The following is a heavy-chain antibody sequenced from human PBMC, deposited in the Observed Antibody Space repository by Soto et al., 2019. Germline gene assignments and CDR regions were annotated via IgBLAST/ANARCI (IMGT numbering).Heavy chain of an antibody. D-gene: IGHD2-15*01. V-gene: IGHV4-30-2*01. CDR1: GGSISSGGYS. CDR3: ARGQVVAAQH. Sequence: QLQLQESGSGLVKPSQTLSLTCAVSGGSISSGGYSWSWIRQPPGKGLEWIGYIYHSGSTYYNPSLXSXAXIXXDRSKNQFSLKLSSVTAAVTAVYYCARGQVVAAQHWGQGTLVTVSS. CDR2: IYHSGST. J-gene: IGHJ4*02.